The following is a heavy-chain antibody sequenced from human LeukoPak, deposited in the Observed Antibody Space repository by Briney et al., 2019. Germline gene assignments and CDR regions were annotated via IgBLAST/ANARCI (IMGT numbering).Heavy chain of an antibody. V-gene: IGHV1-69*05. J-gene: IGHJ5*02. D-gene: IGHD4-17*01. CDR2: IMPLFGTA. Sequence: ASVKVSCKTSGGTFTNSAISWVRKAPGQGLEWLGGIMPLFGTAGYAQKFQVRVTITKDESTRTVYLELTSLTSDDTAVYYCARDVHGDYGSGWFDPWGQGTLVSVSS. CDR1: GGTFTNSA. CDR3: ARDVHGDYGSGWFDP.